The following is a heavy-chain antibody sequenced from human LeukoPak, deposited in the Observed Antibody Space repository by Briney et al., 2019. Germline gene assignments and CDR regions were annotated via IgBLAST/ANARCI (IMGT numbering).Heavy chain of an antibody. Sequence: SETLSLTCTVSGGSISSYYWSWIRQPPGKGLEWIGYIYYSGSTNYNPSLKSRVTISVDTSKNQFSLKLSSVTAADTAVYYCAGAESNYYGSGSYFDYWGQGTLVTVSS. V-gene: IGHV4-59*01. CDR3: AGAESNYYGSGSYFDY. CDR2: IYYSGST. J-gene: IGHJ4*02. D-gene: IGHD3-10*01. CDR1: GGSISSYY.